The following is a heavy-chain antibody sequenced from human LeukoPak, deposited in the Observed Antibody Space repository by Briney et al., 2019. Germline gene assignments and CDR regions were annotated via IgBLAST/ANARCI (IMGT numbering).Heavy chain of an antibody. D-gene: IGHD3-9*01. V-gene: IGHV3-30-3*01. CDR1: GFTFSSYA. J-gene: IGHJ4*02. CDR2: ISYDGSNK. Sequence: PGGSLRLSCAASGFTFSSYAMHWVRQAPGKGLEWVAVISYDGSNKYYADSVKGRFTISRDNSKNTLYLQMNSLRAEDTAVYYCARVSSRYFDWLFFDYWGPGTLVTVSS. CDR3: ARVSSRYFDWLFFDY.